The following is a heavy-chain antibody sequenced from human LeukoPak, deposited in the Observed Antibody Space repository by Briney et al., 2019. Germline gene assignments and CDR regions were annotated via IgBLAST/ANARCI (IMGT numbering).Heavy chain of an antibody. CDR1: GFTFSSYA. J-gene: IGHJ5*02. CDR3: AREELGSSLGFDP. Sequence: GGSLRLSCAASGFTFSSYAMHWVRQAPGKGLEWVAVISFDGSNKYYADSVKGRFTISRDNSKNTLYLQMNSLRAEDTAVYYRAREELGSSLGFDPWGQGTLVTVSS. V-gene: IGHV3-30-3*01. CDR2: ISFDGSNK. D-gene: IGHD3-16*01.